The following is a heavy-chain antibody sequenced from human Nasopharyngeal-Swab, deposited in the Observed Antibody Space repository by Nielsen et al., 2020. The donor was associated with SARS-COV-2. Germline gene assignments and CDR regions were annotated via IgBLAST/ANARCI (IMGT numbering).Heavy chain of an antibody. J-gene: IGHJ6*02. Sequence: GESLKISCAASGFTFHNYNFNWVRQAPGKGLEWVSSISSISIYIYYADSVKGRFAISRDNAKNSLYLQMNSLRAEDTAVYYCARDGLDYDFWSAYFMDVWGQGTTVTVSS. V-gene: IGHV3-21*01. D-gene: IGHD3-3*01. CDR3: ARDGLDYDFWSAYFMDV. CDR1: GFTFHNYN. CDR2: ISSISIYI.